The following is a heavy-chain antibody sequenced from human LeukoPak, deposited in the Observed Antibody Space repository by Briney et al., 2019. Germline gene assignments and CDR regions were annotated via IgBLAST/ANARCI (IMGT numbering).Heavy chain of an antibody. CDR2: ISGSGGST. D-gene: IGHD2-2*01. J-gene: IGHJ4*02. V-gene: IGHV3-23*01. Sequence: PGGTLRLSCAASGFTFSSYGMSWVRQAPGKGLEWVSAISGSGGSTYYADSVKGRFTISRDNSKNTPYLQMNSLRAEDTAVYYCAKDQDIVVVPAAPSDYWGQGTLVTVSS. CDR3: AKDQDIVVVPAAPSDY. CDR1: GFTFSSYG.